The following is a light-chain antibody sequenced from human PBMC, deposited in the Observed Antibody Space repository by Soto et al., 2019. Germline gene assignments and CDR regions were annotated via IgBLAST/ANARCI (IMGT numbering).Light chain of an antibody. V-gene: IGLV2-8*01. J-gene: IGLJ2*01. Sequence: QSALTQPPSASGSPGQSVTISCTGTRSDVGGYNYVSWYQQHPGKAPKVMIYEVSKRPSGVPDRFSGSRSGNTASLTVSGLQAEDEADYYCSSYAGSNKLVFGGGTKLTVL. CDR2: EVS. CDR3: SSYAGSNKLV. CDR1: RSDVGGYNY.